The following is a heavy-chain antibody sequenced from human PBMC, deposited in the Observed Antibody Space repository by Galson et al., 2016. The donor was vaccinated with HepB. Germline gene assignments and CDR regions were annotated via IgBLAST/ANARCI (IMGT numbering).Heavy chain of an antibody. D-gene: IGHD3-10*01. CDR1: GDSISTYY. J-gene: IGHJ4*02. Sequence: SETLSPTCTVSGDSISTYYWSWIRQPPGKGLEWIGYIFYSGSTKYNPSLRSRVAMSVDTSKNQFSLTLSSVTAADTAVSYCARASKGFLSPSWDYWGQGTLVTVSS. CDR2: IFYSGST. CDR3: ARASKGFLSPSWDY. V-gene: IGHV4-59*01.